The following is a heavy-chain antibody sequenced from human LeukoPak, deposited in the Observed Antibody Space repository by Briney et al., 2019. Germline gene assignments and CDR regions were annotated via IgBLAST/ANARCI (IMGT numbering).Heavy chain of an antibody. D-gene: IGHD6-19*01. CDR3: ARGLRQQWLVRSDNWFDP. CDR2: MNPNSGNT. Sequence: ASVKVSCKASGYTFTSYDINWVRQATGQGLEWMGWMNPNSGNTGYAQKFQGRVTMTRDTSISTAYMELSSLRSEDTAVYYCARGLRQQWLVRSDNWFDPWGQGTLVTVSS. CDR1: GYTFTSYD. V-gene: IGHV1-8*01. J-gene: IGHJ5*02.